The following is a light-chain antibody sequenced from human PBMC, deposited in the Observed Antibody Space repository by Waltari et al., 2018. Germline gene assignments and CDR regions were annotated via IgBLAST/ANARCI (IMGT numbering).Light chain of an antibody. CDR2: AAS. CDR3: QQYNSYGYT. Sequence: DIQMTQSPSSVSASVGDRVTITCRASQAISSWLAWYQQKPGKAPKLLIYAASSLQSGVPSRFSGSGFGTDFTLTISSLQPEDFATYYCQQYNSYGYTFGQGTKLEIK. J-gene: IGKJ2*01. CDR1: QAISSW. V-gene: IGKV1D-16*01.